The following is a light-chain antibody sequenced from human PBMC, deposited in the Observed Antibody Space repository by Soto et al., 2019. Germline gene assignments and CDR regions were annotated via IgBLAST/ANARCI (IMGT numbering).Light chain of an antibody. V-gene: IGLV2-14*03. CDR3: ASYTKSSSGV. Sequence: QSALTRPASVSGSPGQSITISCTGANSDIGASNYVSWYQHHPDEAPKLILFDVSDRPSGVSARFSGTKSGNTASLTISGLQSEDEADYYCASYTKSSSGVFGGGTQLTVL. CDR1: NSDIGASNY. J-gene: IGLJ3*02. CDR2: DVS.